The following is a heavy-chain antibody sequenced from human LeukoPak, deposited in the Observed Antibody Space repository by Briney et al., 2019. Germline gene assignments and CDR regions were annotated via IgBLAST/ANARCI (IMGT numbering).Heavy chain of an antibody. CDR2: ISSSSSYI. CDR1: GFTFSSYS. Sequence: GGSLRLCCAASGFTFSSYSMNWVRQATGKGLEWVSSISSSSSYIYYADSVKGRFTISRDNAKNSLYLQMNSLRAEDTAVYYCARDRGGSGCYQHWGQGTLVTVSS. CDR3: ARDRGGSGCYQH. D-gene: IGHD6-19*01. J-gene: IGHJ1*01. V-gene: IGHV3-21*01.